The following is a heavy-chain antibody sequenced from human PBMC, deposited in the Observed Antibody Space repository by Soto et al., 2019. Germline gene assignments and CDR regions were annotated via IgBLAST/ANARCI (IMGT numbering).Heavy chain of an antibody. D-gene: IGHD5-12*01. CDR3: ARGGGYDSFDY. CDR1: GASISYGGFS. CDR2: ISHLENT. V-gene: IGHV4-30-2*06. Sequence: LTCTVSGASISYGGFSWSWIRQSPGKGLEWIGYISHLENTYLHPSFKSRLTMSIDRTRNQFSLKLSSVTAADMAVYYCARGGGYDSFDYWGQGVLVTVSS. J-gene: IGHJ4*02.